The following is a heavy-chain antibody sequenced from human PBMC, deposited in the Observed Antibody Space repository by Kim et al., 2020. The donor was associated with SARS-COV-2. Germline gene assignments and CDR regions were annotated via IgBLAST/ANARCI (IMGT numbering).Heavy chain of an antibody. J-gene: IGHJ3*02. CDR2: ISGSGGST. D-gene: IGHD6-19*01. Sequence: GGSLRLSCAASGFTFSSYAMSWVRQAPGKGLEWVSAISGSGGSTYYADSVKGRFTISRDNSKNTLYLQMNSLRAEDTAVYYCAKVPSSIAVAGNLDDAFDIWGQGTMVTVSS. V-gene: IGHV3-23*01. CDR1: GFTFSSYA. CDR3: AKVPSSIAVAGNLDDAFDI.